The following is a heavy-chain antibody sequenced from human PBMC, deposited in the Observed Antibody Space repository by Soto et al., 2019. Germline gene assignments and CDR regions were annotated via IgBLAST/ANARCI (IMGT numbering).Heavy chain of an antibody. CDR2: IWYDGSNK. CDR3: ARGVYNWNYSDWFDP. V-gene: IGHV3-33*01. Sequence: AGGSLRLSCAASGFTFSSYGMHWVRQAPGKGLEWVAVIWYDGSNKYYADSVKGRFTISRDNSKNTLYLQMNSLRAEDTAVYYCARGVYNWNYSDWFDPWGQGTLVTVSS. D-gene: IGHD1-7*01. J-gene: IGHJ5*02. CDR1: GFTFSSYG.